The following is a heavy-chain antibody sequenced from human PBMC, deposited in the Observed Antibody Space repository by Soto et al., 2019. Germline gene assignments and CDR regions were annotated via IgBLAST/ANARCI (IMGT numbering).Heavy chain of an antibody. D-gene: IGHD2-21*01. CDR2: INAGNGNT. CDR1: GYTFTSYA. V-gene: IGHV1-3*01. Sequence: ASVKVSCKASGYTFTSYAMHWVRQAHGQRLEWMGWINAGNGNTKYSQKFQGRVTITRDTSASTAYMELSSLRSEDTAVYYCARDEVYCGGDCSRAFDIWGQGTMVTVSS. J-gene: IGHJ3*02. CDR3: ARDEVYCGGDCSRAFDI.